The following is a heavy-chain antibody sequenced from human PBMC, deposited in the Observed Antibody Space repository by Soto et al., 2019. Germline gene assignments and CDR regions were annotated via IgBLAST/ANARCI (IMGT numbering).Heavy chain of an antibody. D-gene: IGHD5-18*01. CDR3: ARPLVDTAYNWFDP. Sequence: ASVKVSCKASGYTFTGYYMHWVRQAPGQGLEWMGWINPNSGGTNYAQKFQGRVTMTRDTSISTAYMELSRLRSDDTAAYYCARPLVDTAYNWFDPWGQGTLVTVSS. CDR2: INPNSGGT. V-gene: IGHV1-2*02. CDR1: GYTFTGYY. J-gene: IGHJ5*02.